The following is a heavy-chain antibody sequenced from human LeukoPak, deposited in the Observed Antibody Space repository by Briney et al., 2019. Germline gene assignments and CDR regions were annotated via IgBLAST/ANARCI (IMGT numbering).Heavy chain of an antibody. Sequence: ASVKVSCKASGYTFTSYYMHWVRQAPGQGLEWMGIINPSGGSTSYAQKFQGRVTRTRDTSTSTVYMELSSLRSEDTAVYYCASLPLYGDYDYWGQGTLVTVSS. CDR1: GYTFTSYY. D-gene: IGHD4-17*01. CDR2: INPSGGST. CDR3: ASLPLYGDYDY. J-gene: IGHJ4*02. V-gene: IGHV1-46*01.